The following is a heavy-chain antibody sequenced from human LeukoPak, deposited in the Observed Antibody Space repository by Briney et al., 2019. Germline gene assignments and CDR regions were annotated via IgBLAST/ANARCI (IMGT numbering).Heavy chain of an antibody. V-gene: IGHV4-39*01. D-gene: IGHD2-2*01. CDR1: GGSISSSSYY. Sequence: PSETLSLTCTVSGGSISSSSYYWGWIRQPPWKGLEWIGSIYYSGSTYYNPSLKSRVTISVDTSKNQFSLKLSSVTAADTAVYYCARNGDNSYQPLLYFFDYWGQGTLVTVSS. J-gene: IGHJ4*02. CDR2: IYYSGST. CDR3: ARNGDNSYQPLLYFFDY.